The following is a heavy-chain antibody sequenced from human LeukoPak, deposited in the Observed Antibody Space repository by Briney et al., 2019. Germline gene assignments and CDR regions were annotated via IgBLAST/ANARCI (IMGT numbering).Heavy chain of an antibody. J-gene: IGHJ5*02. D-gene: IGHD5-18*01. CDR2: ISSSSSYI. CDR1: GFTFSSYS. V-gene: IGHV3-21*01. Sequence: GGSLRLSCAASGFTFSSYSMNCVRQAPGKGLEWDSSISSSSSYIYYADSVKGRFTISRDNAKNSLYLQMNSLRAEDTAVYYCARVDTAMDYDWFDPWGQGTLVTVSS. CDR3: ARVDTAMDYDWFDP.